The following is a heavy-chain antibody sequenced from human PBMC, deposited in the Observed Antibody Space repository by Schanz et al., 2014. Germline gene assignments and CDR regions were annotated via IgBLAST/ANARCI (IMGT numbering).Heavy chain of an antibody. Sequence: EVQLLESGGGLVQPGGSLRLSCLASGFAFSSYGMNWLRQAPGKGLEWVSVISWNSGTIGYADSVKGRFTISRDNAKNTLYLQMNSLRAEDTAVYYCAKSDAFDIWGQGTLVTVSS. CDR1: GFAFSSYG. V-gene: IGHV3-23*01. J-gene: IGHJ3*02. CDR2: ISWNSGTI. CDR3: AKSDAFDI.